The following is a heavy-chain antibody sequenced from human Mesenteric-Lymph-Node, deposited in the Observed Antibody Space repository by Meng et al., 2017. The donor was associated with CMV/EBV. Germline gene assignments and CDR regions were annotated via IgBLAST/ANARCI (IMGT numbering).Heavy chain of an antibody. J-gene: IGHJ4*02. CDR3: AREGREGYFDY. Sequence: ASVQVSCKASGYTFTNKGVTWVRQAPGQGLEWMGWIGAYNDISNYAQKFKGRVTMTTDTSTSTAYMELRSLRSDDTAVYYCAREGREGYFDYWGQGTLVTVSS. CDR1: GYTFTNKG. V-gene: IGHV1-18*01. CDR2: IGAYNDIS.